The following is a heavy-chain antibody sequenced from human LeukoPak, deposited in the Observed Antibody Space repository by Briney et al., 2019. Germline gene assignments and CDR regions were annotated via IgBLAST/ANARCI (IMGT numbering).Heavy chain of an antibody. CDR2: IYYSGST. Sequence: PSETLSLTCTVSGGSISSGGYYWSWIRQHPGKGLEWIGYIYYSGSTYYNPSLKSRVTISVDTSKNQFSLKLSSVTAADTAVYYCARGMPRLLYGSGSYYTSGRFDPWGQGTLVTVSS. CDR3: ARGMPRLLYGSGSYYTSGRFDP. D-gene: IGHD3-10*01. CDR1: GGSISSGGYY. V-gene: IGHV4-31*03. J-gene: IGHJ5*02.